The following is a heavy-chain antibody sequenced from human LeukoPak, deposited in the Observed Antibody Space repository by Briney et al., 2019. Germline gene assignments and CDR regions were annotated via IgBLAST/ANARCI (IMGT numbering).Heavy chain of an antibody. J-gene: IGHJ5*02. V-gene: IGHV3-48*03. CDR1: GFTFSSYE. D-gene: IGHD3-16*02. CDR2: ISSSGSTI. Sequence: GGSLRLSCAASGFTFSSYEMNWVRQAPGKGLEWVSYISSSGSTIYYADSVKGRFTISRDNAKNSLYLQMNSLRTEDTAVYYCARDSLPYDYVWGSYRFFDPWGQGTLVTVSS. CDR3: ARDSLPYDYVWGSYRFFDP.